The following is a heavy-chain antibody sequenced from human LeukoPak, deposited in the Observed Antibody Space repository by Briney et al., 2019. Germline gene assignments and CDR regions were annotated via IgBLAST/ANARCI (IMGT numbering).Heavy chain of an antibody. D-gene: IGHD1-26*01. CDR1: GGSFSGYY. CDR2: INHSGST. V-gene: IGHV4-34*01. CDR3: ARKFLTGEDY. Sequence: SETLSLTCAVYGGSFSGYYWSWIRQPPGKGLEWIGEINHSGSTNYNPSLKSRVTISVDTSKNQFSLKLSSVTAADTAVYYCARKFLTGEDYWGQGTLVTVSS. J-gene: IGHJ4*02.